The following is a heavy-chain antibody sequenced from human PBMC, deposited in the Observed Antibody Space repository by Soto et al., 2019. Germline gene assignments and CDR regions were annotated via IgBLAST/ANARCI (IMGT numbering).Heavy chain of an antibody. CDR1: GYTFTGYY. J-gene: IGHJ4*02. Sequence: QVQLVQSGAEVKKPGASVKVSCKASGYTFTGYYMHWVRQAPGQGLEWMGWINPNSGGTNYAQKCQGWVTMTRDTSISTAYMELSRLRSDDTAVYYCARGAVGVVVVAATHLDYWGQGTLVTVSS. V-gene: IGHV1-2*04. CDR2: INPNSGGT. D-gene: IGHD2-15*01. CDR3: ARGAVGVVVVAATHLDY.